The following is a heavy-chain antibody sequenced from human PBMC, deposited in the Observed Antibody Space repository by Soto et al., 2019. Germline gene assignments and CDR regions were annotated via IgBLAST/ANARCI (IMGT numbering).Heavy chain of an antibody. CDR2: IIPIFGTA. D-gene: IGHD3-9*01. Sequence: QVQLVQSGAEVKKPGSSVKVSCEASGGTFSSYAISWVRQAPGQGLEWMGGIIPIFGTANYAQKFQGRVTITADESTSTAYMELSSLRSEDTAVYYCARDRAYYDILTGYHRAWYYYGMDVWGQGTTVTVSS. V-gene: IGHV1-69*01. J-gene: IGHJ6*02. CDR1: GGTFSSYA. CDR3: ARDRAYYDILTGYHRAWYYYGMDV.